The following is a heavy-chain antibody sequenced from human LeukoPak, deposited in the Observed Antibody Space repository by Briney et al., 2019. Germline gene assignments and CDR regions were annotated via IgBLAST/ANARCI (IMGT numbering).Heavy chain of an antibody. CDR3: ARASVNYYVSSGYYFV. CDR2: INPNSGGT. CDR1: GYTFTGYY. V-gene: IGHV1-2*02. Sequence: GASVKVSCKASGYTFTGYYMHWVRQAPGQGLEWMGWINPNSGGTNYAQKFQGRVTMTRDTSISTAYMELSRLRSDDTAVYYCARASVNYYVSSGYYFVWGQGTLVTVSS. J-gene: IGHJ4*02. D-gene: IGHD3-22*01.